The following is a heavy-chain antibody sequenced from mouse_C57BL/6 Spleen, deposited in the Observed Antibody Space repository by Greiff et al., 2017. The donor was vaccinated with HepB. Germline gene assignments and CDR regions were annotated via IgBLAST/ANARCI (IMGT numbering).Heavy chain of an antibody. V-gene: IGHV1-20*01. CDR3: ARRYMGRYWYFDV. J-gene: IGHJ1*03. CDR1: GYSFTGYF. D-gene: IGHD1-1*02. Sequence: VQLQQSGPELVKPGDSVKISCKASGYSFTGYFMNWVMQSHGKSLEWIGRINPYNGDTFYNQKFKGKATLTVDKSSSTAHMELRSLTSEDSAVYYCARRYMGRYWYFDVWGTGTTVTVSS. CDR2: INPYNGDT.